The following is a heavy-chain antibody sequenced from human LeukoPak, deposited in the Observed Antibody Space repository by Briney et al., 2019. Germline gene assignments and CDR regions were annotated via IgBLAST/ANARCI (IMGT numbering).Heavy chain of an antibody. V-gene: IGHV4-34*01. D-gene: IGHD3-10*01. J-gene: IGHJ5*02. CDR2: INHSGST. CDR1: GGSFSGYY. CDR3: AGAPSYYGSGSYRSSNWFDP. Sequence: SETLSLTCAVYGGSFSGYYWSWIRQPPGKGLEWIGEINHSGSTNYNPSLKSRVTISVDTSKNQFSLKLSSVTAADTAVYYCAGAPSYYGSGSYRSSNWFDPWGQGTLVTVSS.